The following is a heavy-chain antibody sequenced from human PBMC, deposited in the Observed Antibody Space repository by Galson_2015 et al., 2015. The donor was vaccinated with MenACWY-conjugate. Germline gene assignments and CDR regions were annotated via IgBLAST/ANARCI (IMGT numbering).Heavy chain of an antibody. CDR2: ISPGDSNT. J-gene: IGHJ6*02. V-gene: IGHV5-51*01. CDR1: GYSFTTYW. CDR3: ARHPPGGRGLDV. D-gene: IGHD1-26*01. Sequence: SGAEVKKSGESLTISCQGSGYSFTTYWIAWVRQMPGRGLEWVGPISPGDSNTRYSPSFQGQVTISADKSISTAYLQWSSLKASDTAMYYCARHPPGGRGLDVWGQGTTVTVSS.